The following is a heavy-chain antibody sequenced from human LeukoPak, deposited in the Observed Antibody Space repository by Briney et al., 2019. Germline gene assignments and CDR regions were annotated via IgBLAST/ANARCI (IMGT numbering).Heavy chain of an antibody. CDR3: ARLMVYAIRRYYYYGMDV. D-gene: IGHD2-8*01. J-gene: IGHJ6*02. Sequence: GSLRLSCAASGFTFSSYWMSWVRQAPGKGLEWVANIKQDGSEKYYVDSVKGRFTISRVNAKNSLYLQMNSLRAEDTAVYYCARLMVYAIRRYYYYGMDVWGQGTTVTVSS. CDR2: IKQDGSEK. CDR1: GFTFSSYW. V-gene: IGHV3-7*01.